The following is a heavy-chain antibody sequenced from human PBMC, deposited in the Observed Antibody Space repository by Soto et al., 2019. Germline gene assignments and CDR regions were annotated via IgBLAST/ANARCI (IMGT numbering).Heavy chain of an antibody. J-gene: IGHJ4*02. CDR3: AKDRLRRGAVY. CDR1: GFTFTNYA. V-gene: IGHV3-23*01. Sequence: EVQLLESGGGLVQPGGSLRLSCAASGFTFTNYAMSWVRQAPGKGLEWVSTISGGSGSTYYADPVKGRFTISRDNSKNTVYLQMNSLRAEDTAVYFCAKDRLRRGAVYWGQGTLVTVSS. D-gene: IGHD4-17*01. CDR2: ISGGSGST.